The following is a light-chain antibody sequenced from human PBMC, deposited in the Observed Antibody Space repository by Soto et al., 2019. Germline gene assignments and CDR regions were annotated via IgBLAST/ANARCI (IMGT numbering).Light chain of an antibody. J-gene: IGLJ1*01. V-gene: IGLV2-14*01. CDR3: ISYTSTSTPYV. CDR2: DVY. Sequence: QSALTQPASVSGSPGQSITLSCAGTSSDVGRYTYVSWYQQHPGKVPKLLIYDVYNRPSGVSDRFSGSKSDNTASLTISGLQAEDEADYYCISYTSTSTPYVFGGGTKLTVL. CDR1: SSDVGRYTY.